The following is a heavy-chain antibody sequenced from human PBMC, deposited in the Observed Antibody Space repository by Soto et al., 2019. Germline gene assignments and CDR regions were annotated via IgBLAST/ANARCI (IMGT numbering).Heavy chain of an antibody. CDR1: GYSFTIYC. D-gene: IGHD6-19*01. J-gene: IGHJ5*02. CDR3: ARLQGRVAVAPEP. Sequence: GESLKISCKGSGYSFTIYCISLVRQMPGKGLEWVGRIDPSDSYTNYSPSFQGHVTISADKSISTAYLQWSSLKASDTAMYYCARLQGRVAVAPEPWGQGTLVTVSS. V-gene: IGHV5-10-1*01. CDR2: IDPSDSYT.